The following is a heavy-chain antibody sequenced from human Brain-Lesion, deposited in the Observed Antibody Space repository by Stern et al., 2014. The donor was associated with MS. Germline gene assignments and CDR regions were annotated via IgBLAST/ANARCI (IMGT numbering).Heavy chain of an antibody. V-gene: IGHV3-33*01. CDR1: GFTFISYG. CDR2: IWDDGSKK. Sequence: VQLEESGGGVVQPGKSLRLSCAASGFTFISYGIHWVRQAPGKGLEWVALIWDDGSKKFYADSVKGRFAISRDTSKNTVYLQMNSLRVGDTAVYFCSRGKVASAPLDVWGQGTTVTVS. CDR3: SRGKVASAPLDV. J-gene: IGHJ6*02.